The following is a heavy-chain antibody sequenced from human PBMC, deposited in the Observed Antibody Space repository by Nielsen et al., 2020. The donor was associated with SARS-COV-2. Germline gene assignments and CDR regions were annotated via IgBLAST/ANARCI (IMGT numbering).Heavy chain of an antibody. Sequence: GESLKISCAASGFTFSSYAMHWVRQAPGKGLEWVSVIYSGGSTYYADSVKGRFTISRDNSKNTLYLQMNSLRAEDTAVYYCARDGVVTLDYWGQGTLVTVSS. CDR3: ARDGVVTLDY. J-gene: IGHJ4*02. CDR2: IYSGGST. V-gene: IGHV3-66*01. D-gene: IGHD4-23*01. CDR1: GFTFSSYA.